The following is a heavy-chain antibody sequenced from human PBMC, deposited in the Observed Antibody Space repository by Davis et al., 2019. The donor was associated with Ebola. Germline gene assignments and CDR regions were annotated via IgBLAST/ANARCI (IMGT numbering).Heavy chain of an antibody. V-gene: IGHV3-23*01. J-gene: IGHJ5*01. Sequence: GGSLRLSCAASGFTFSAYDMHWVRQAPGKGLEWVSGLSVSGTNTYYADSVKGRFTISRDNSKNTLFLEMNSLRAEDTAVYYCTKEKTDYDFWTGLNNNWFESWGQGTLVTVSS. D-gene: IGHD3-3*01. CDR3: TKEKTDYDFWTGLNNNWFES. CDR1: GFTFSAYD. CDR2: LSVSGTNT.